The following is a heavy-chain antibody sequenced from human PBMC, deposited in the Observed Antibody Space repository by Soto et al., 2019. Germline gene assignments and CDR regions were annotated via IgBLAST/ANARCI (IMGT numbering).Heavy chain of an antibody. Sequence: EVQLVESGGGLVQPGRSLRLSCAASGFTFDDYAMHWVRQAPGKGLEWVSGISWNSGTIGYAASVRGRFTISRDNAKNSLYLQMNSLRAEDTAVSYCARGGTPIDYWGQGTLLTVSS. CDR3: ARGGTPIDY. J-gene: IGHJ4*02. CDR2: ISWNSGTI. CDR1: GFTFDDYA. D-gene: IGHD3-16*01. V-gene: IGHV3-9*01.